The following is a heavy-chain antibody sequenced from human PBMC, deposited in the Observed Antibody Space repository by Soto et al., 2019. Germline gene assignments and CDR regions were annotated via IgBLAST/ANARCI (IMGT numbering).Heavy chain of an antibody. CDR3: ARDFGRDYGDSYFDY. D-gene: IGHD4-17*01. V-gene: IGHV1-18*01. Sequence: GASVKVSCKASGYTFTSYGISWVRQAPGQGLEWMGCIIAYNGNTNYAQKLQGRVTMATDTSTSTAYMELRSLRSDDTAVYYCARDFGRDYGDSYFDYWGQGTLVTVSS. J-gene: IGHJ4*02. CDR1: GYTFTSYG. CDR2: IIAYNGNT.